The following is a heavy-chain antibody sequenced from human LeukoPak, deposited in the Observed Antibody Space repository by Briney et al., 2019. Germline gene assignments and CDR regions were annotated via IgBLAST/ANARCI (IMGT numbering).Heavy chain of an antibody. J-gene: IGHJ4*02. Sequence: ASVKVSCKASGYTFTGYYMHWVRQAPGQGLEWMGRINPNSGGTNYAQKFQGRVTMTRDTSISTAYMELSRLRSDDTAVYYCARVTIAVAGTRIDYWGQGTLVTVSS. D-gene: IGHD6-19*01. V-gene: IGHV1-2*06. CDR1: GYTFTGYY. CDR2: INPNSGGT. CDR3: ARVTIAVAGTRIDY.